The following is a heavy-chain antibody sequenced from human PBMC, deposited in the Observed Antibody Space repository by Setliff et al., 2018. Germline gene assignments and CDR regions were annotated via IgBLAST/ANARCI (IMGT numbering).Heavy chain of an antibody. CDR3: AKRGDSSSWLEY. V-gene: IGHV3-30*02. D-gene: IGHD6-13*01. Sequence: GGSLRLSCAASGFYFTNSGMHWVRQAPGTGLEWVTLIWFDGSNKYYADSVKGRFTISRDDSKKTLYLQMNSLRAEDAAVYYCAKRGDSSSWLEYWGQGTLVTVSS. CDR1: GFYFTNSG. J-gene: IGHJ4*02. CDR2: IWFDGSNK.